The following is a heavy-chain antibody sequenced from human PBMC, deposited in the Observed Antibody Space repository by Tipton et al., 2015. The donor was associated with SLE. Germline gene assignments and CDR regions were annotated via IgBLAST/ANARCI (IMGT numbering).Heavy chain of an antibody. V-gene: IGHV3-53*05. D-gene: IGHD2-15*01. Sequence: GSLRLSCAASGFSVSSNYMSWVRQAPGKGLECVSVIYGGGDTYYTDSVKGRFTISRDNSKNTVYLQINSLRAEDTAVYYCARDWWAVDAFDVWGQGTTVTVSS. CDR2: IYGGGDT. CDR3: ARDWWAVDAFDV. CDR1: GFSVSSNY. J-gene: IGHJ3*01.